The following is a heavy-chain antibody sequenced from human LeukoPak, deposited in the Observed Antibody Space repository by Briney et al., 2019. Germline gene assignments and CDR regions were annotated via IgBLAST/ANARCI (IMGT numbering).Heavy chain of an antibody. CDR3: AKRVVITTTDYYYYCMDV. D-gene: IGHD3-22*01. CDR2: IRYDGSNK. CDR1: GFSFSDYG. Sequence: GGSLRLSCAASGFSFSDYGMHWVRQAPGKGLEWVAFIRYDGSNKYYADSVKGRFTISRDNSENTLYLQMNSLRAEDTAVYYCAKRVVITTTDYYYYCMDVWGKGTTVTVSS. J-gene: IGHJ6*03. V-gene: IGHV3-30*02.